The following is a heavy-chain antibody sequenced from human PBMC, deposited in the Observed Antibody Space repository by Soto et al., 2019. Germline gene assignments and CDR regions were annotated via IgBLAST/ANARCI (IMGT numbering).Heavy chain of an antibody. CDR2: LQTAGSNP. J-gene: IGHJ4*02. Sequence: EVQLVESGGGLVQPGGSLRLSCVASGFTFDYYWMHWVRQAPGEGLMWVSRLQTAGSNPDYADSVKGRFTISRDNAKNTLYLQMNNLRAEDTAVYYCARGGDPDYWGQGTRVTVSS. CDR1: GFTFDYYW. D-gene: IGHD2-21*02. CDR3: ARGGDPDY. V-gene: IGHV3-74*01.